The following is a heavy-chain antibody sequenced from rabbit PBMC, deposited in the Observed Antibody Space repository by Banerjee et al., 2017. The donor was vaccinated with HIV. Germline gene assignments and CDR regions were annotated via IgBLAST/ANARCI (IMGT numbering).Heavy chain of an antibody. CDR2: IYAGSSGST. D-gene: IGHD4-1*01. CDR1: GFSFSSSYW. J-gene: IGHJ4*01. Sequence: QEQLVESGGGLVQPEGSLTLTCTASGFSFSSSYWISWVRQAPGKGLEWIACIYAGSSGSTYYASWAKGRFTISRTSSTTVALQMTSLTAADTATYFCARDLAGVIGWNFDLWGPGTLVTVS. CDR3: ARDLAGVIGWNFDL. V-gene: IGHV1S45*01.